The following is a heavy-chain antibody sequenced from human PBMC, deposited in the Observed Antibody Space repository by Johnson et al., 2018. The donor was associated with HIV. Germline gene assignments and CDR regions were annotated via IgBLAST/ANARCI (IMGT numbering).Heavy chain of an antibody. CDR1: GFTFSSYW. Sequence: EVQLVESGGGLVQPGGSLRLSCAASGFTFSSYWMSWVRQAPGKGLEWVANIKQDGSEKYYVDSVKGRFTISRDNAKNSLYLQMNSLRAEDTAVYYCARGGVVWSLLGMAFDIWGQGTMVTVSS. CDR2: IKQDGSEK. CDR3: ARGGVVWSLLGMAFDI. J-gene: IGHJ3*02. D-gene: IGHD2-15*01. V-gene: IGHV3-7*01.